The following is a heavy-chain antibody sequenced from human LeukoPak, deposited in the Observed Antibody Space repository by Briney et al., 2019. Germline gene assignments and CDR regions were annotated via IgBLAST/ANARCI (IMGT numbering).Heavy chain of an antibody. V-gene: IGHV4-4*02. Sequence: SGTLSLTCAVSGGSISSSDWWSWVRQPPGKGLEWIGEIYHSGSTNTKPSLKGRVTISVDKSKNQFSLKLSSVTAADTAVYYCATTGYSSSWYDYYYYGMDVWGQGTTVTVSS. D-gene: IGHD6-13*01. CDR2: IYHSGST. J-gene: IGHJ6*02. CDR3: ATTGYSSSWYDYYYYGMDV. CDR1: GGSISSSDW.